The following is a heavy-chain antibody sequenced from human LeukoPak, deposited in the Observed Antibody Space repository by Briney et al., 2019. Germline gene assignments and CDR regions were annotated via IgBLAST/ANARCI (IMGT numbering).Heavy chain of an antibody. J-gene: IGHJ4*02. CDR2: INHSGST. V-gene: IGHV4-34*01. D-gene: IGHD3-16*02. CDR1: GGSFSGYY. Sequence: SETLSLTCAVYGGSFSGYYWSWIRQPPGKGLEWIGEINHSGSTNYNPSLKSRVTISVDKSKNQFSLKLSSVTAADTAVYYCAREKYDYVWGSYRWGLDYWGQGTLVTVSS. CDR3: AREKYDYVWGSYRWGLDY.